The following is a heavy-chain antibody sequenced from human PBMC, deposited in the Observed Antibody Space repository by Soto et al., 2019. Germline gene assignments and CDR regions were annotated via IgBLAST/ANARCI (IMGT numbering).Heavy chain of an antibody. Sequence: PSETLSITCTFSGGSISSGGYSWSWIRQHPGKGLEWIGYIYYSGSTYYNPSLKSRVTISVDTSKNQFSLKLSSVTAADTAVYYCARDCLNYYDSSGYYSVGVDYWGQGTMVTVSS. D-gene: IGHD3-22*01. CDR2: IYYSGST. V-gene: IGHV4-31*03. CDR3: ARDCLNYYDSSGYYSVGVDY. J-gene: IGHJ4*02. CDR1: GGSISSGGYS.